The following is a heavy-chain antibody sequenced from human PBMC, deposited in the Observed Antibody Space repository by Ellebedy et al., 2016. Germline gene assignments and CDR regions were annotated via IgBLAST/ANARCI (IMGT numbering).Heavy chain of an antibody. Sequence: GGSLRLSXAASGFTFSSYAMTWVRQAPGKGLDWVSAISGSGGNTYYPDSVKGRFTISRDNSKNTLFLQMNSLRAEDTALYYCAKRGRLRGVDKEFDYWGRGTLVTVSS. CDR2: ISGSGGNT. J-gene: IGHJ4*02. V-gene: IGHV3-23*01. D-gene: IGHD3-10*01. CDR1: GFTFSSYA. CDR3: AKRGRLRGVDKEFDY.